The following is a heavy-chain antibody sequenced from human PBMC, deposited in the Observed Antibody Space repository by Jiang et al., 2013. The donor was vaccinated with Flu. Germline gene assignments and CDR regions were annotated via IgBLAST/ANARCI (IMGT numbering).Heavy chain of an antibody. CDR1: GGSIISGDYY. D-gene: IGHD4-17*01. CDR3: ARGDRLRLRVGP. Sequence: GPGLVKPSQTLSLTCTVSGGSIISGDYYWSWIRQPPGKGLEWIGYIYYSGSTYYNPSLKSRVTISVDTSKNQFSLKLSSVTAADTAVYYCARGDRLRLRVGPWGQGTLVTVSS. V-gene: IGHV4-30-4*01. CDR2: IYYSGST. J-gene: IGHJ5*02.